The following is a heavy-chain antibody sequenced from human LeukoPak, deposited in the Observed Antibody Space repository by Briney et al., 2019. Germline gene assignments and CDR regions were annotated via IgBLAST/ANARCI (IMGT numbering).Heavy chain of an antibody. CDR3: ARQTGSGLFILP. V-gene: IGHV1-18*01. Sequence: ASVKVSCKASGYTFTTYGISWVRQAPGQGLEWMGWISAYNDNTNYAQKLQGRVTMTTDTSTSTAYMELRSLRFDDTAVYYCARQTGSGLFILPGGQGTLVTVSS. J-gene: IGHJ4*02. D-gene: IGHD3/OR15-3a*01. CDR1: GYTFTTYG. CDR2: ISAYNDNT.